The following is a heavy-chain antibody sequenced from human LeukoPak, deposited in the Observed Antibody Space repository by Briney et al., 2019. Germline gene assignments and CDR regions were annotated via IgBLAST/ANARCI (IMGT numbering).Heavy chain of an antibody. CDR3: ARDLHYYDSSGYYY. CDR2: ISAYNGNT. CDR1: GYTFTSYG. V-gene: IGHV1-18*01. D-gene: IGHD3-22*01. J-gene: IGHJ4*02. Sequence: ASVKVSCKASGYTFTSYGISWVRQAPGQGLEWMGWISAYNGNTNYAQKLQGRVTMTTDTSTSTAYMELRSLRSDDTAVYYCARDLHYYDSSGYYYWGRGTLVTVSS.